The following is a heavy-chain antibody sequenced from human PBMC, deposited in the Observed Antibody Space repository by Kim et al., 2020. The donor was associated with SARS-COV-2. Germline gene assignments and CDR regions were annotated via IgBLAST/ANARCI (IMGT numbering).Heavy chain of an antibody. CDR2: IIPIFGTA. V-gene: IGHV1-69*13. Sequence: SVKVSCKASGGTFSSYAISWVRQAPGQGLEWMGGIIPIFGTANYAQKFQGRVTITADESTSTAYMELSSLRSEDTAVYYCARERGGYCSSTSCGVFDYWGQGTLVTVSS. CDR1: GGTFSSYA. CDR3: ARERGGYCSSTSCGVFDY. J-gene: IGHJ4*02. D-gene: IGHD2-2*01.